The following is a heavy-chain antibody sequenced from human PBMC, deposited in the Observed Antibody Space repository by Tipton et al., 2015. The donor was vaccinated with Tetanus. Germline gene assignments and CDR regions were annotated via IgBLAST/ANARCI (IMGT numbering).Heavy chain of an antibody. CDR2: IIPIFGTA. J-gene: IGHJ5*02. V-gene: IGHV1-69*06. Sequence: QLVQSGAEVKKPGSSVKVSCKASGGTFSSYAISWVRQAPGQGLEWMGGIIPIFGTANYAQKFQGRVTITADKSTSTAYMELSSLRSEDTAVYYCARRRGLTAAGIIGYWFDPWGQGTLVTVSS. CDR1: GGTFSSYA. D-gene: IGHD6-13*01. CDR3: ARRRGLTAAGIIGYWFDP.